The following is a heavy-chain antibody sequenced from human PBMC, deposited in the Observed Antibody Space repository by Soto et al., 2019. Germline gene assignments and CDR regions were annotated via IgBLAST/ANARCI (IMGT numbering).Heavy chain of an antibody. CDR2: ISSSSSTI. Sequence: PGGSLRLSCAASGFTFSTYSMNWVRQAPGKGLEWVSYISSSSSTIYFADSVRGRFTISRDNARNSLYLQMNSLGAADTAVYYCVRDGASLINVFFGMDVWGQGTTVTVSS. J-gene: IGHJ6*02. CDR3: VRDGASLINVFFGMDV. D-gene: IGHD2-8*01. V-gene: IGHV3-48*04. CDR1: GFTFSTYS.